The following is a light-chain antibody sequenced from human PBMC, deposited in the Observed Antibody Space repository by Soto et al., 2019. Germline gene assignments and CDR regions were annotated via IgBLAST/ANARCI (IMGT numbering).Light chain of an antibody. Sequence: DIQMTQSPSSLSASVGDRVTITCRASQGISTRLAWYQQKAGKAPKVLIYDASRLESGVPSRFSGSGSGTEFTLTISSLQPDDFATYYCQHYNSYSEAFGQGTKVDI. CDR3: QHYNSYSEA. V-gene: IGKV1-5*01. J-gene: IGKJ1*01. CDR2: DAS. CDR1: QGISTR.